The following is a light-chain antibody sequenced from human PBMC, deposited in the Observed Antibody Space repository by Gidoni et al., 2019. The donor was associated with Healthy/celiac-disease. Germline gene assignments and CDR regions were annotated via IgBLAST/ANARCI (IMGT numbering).Light chain of an antibody. CDR1: QSISSW. V-gene: IGKV1-5*03. CDR2: KAS. J-gene: IGKJ1*01. CDR3: QQYHSYWT. Sequence: DIQMTQSPSTLSASVGDRVTITCRASQSISSWLAWYQQKPGKAPKLLIYKASSLESGVPSRFSGSGSWTEFTLTISSLQPDDFASYYCQQYHSYWTFGQGTKVEIK.